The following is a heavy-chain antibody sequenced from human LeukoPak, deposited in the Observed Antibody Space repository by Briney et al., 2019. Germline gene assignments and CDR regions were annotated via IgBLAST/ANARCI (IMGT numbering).Heavy chain of an antibody. CDR2: IKQDGSEK. J-gene: IGHJ4*02. CDR3: AKEPHCSGGSCYSSYFDY. Sequence: GGSLRLSCAASGFTFSSYWMSWVRQAPGKGLEWVANIKQDGSEKYYVDSVKGRFTISRDNSKNTLYLQMNSLRAEDTAVYYCAKEPHCSGGSCYSSYFDYWGQGTLVTVSS. CDR1: GFTFSSYW. D-gene: IGHD2-15*01. V-gene: IGHV3-7*01.